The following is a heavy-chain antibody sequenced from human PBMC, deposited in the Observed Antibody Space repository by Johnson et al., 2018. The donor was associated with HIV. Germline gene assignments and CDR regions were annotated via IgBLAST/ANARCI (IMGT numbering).Heavy chain of an antibody. Sequence: QPGGSLRLSCAASGFTFSSYGMHWVRQAPGKGLEWVAVISYDGSNKYYADSVKGRFTISRDNSKNTLYLQMNSLRAEDTAVYYCARDDGGGGDAFDIWGQGTMVTVSS. D-gene: IGHD2-15*01. V-gene: IGHV3-30*19. CDR1: GFTFSSYG. CDR3: ARDDGGGGDAFDI. J-gene: IGHJ3*02. CDR2: ISYDGSNK.